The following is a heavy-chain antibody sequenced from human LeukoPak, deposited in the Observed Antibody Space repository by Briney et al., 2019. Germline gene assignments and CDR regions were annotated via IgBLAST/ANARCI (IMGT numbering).Heavy chain of an antibody. CDR1: GYTFTSFG. CDR2: ISAYNGNT. Sequence: PKASVKVSCKASGYTFTSFGITWVRQAPGQGLEWMGWISAYNGNTNYAQKLQGRVTMTTDTSTSTAYMELRSLRSDDTAVYYCARLDCIGGSCRVFDYWGQGTLVTVSS. J-gene: IGHJ4*02. V-gene: IGHV1-18*01. D-gene: IGHD2-15*01. CDR3: ARLDCIGGSCRVFDY.